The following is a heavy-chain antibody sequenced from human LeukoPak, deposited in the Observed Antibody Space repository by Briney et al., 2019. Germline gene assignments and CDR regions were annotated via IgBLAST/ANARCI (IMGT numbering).Heavy chain of an antibody. CDR2: IYHSGST. D-gene: IGHD2-21*01. Sequence: SQTLSLTCAASGGSISSGGYSWSWIRQPPGKGLEWIGYIYHSGSTYYNPSLKSRVTISVDRSKNQFSLKLSSVTAADTAVYYCARVIDDWFDPWGQGTLVTVSS. V-gene: IGHV4-30-2*01. J-gene: IGHJ5*02. CDR1: GGSISSGGYS. CDR3: ARVIDDWFDP.